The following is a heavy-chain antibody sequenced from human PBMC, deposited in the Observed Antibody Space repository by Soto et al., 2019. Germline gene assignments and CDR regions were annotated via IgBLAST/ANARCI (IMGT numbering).Heavy chain of an antibody. J-gene: IGHJ4*02. V-gene: IGHV1-18*01. D-gene: IGHD5-12*01. CDR3: ARDGEMATIPYYFDY. CDR2: ISAYNGNT. Sequence: VRPAPGQGLEWMGWISAYNGNTNYAQKLQGRVTMTTDTSTSTAYMELRSLRSDDTAVYYCARDGEMATIPYYFDYWGQGTLVTVSS.